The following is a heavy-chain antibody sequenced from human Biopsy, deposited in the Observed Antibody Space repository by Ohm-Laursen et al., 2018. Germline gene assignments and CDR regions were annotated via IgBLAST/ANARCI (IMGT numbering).Heavy chain of an antibody. CDR1: GGPIAGNY. J-gene: IGHJ4*02. D-gene: IGHD4-23*01. V-gene: IGHV4-59*07. CDR3: ARGSNNFGGLYFPR. CDR2: ISYTGYT. Sequence: SDTLSLTCTVSGGPIAGNYWSWIRQPPGKGLEWIGHISYTGYTSYNASLKSRVTISVDTSRNHFSLRLSSLTAADTAVYYCARGSNNFGGLYFPRWGQGTLLTVSS.